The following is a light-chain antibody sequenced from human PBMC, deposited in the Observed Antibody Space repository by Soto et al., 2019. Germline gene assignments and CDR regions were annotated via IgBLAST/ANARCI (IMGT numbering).Light chain of an antibody. CDR3: QSYDSSLSGSV. J-gene: IGLJ2*01. CDR1: TSNIGAGYD. Sequence: QSVLTQPPSVSGAPGQRVTISCTGSTSNIGAGYDVHWYQQLPGTAPKLLIFGNNNRPSGVPDRFSGSKSGTSVSLAITGLQAEDEADYYCQSYDSSLSGSVFGGGTQLTVL. V-gene: IGLV1-40*01. CDR2: GNN.